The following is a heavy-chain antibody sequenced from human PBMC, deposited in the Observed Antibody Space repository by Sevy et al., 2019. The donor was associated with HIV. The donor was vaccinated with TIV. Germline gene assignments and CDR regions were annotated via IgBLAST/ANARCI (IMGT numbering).Heavy chain of an antibody. CDR3: ARVGFNWNDVDY. D-gene: IGHD1-20*01. J-gene: IGHJ4*02. CDR1: GGSMNIYY. V-gene: IGHV4-59*01. Sequence: SETLSLTCTVSGGSMNIYYWSWIRQPPGKGLEWIGYIYYSGSTNYNPSLKSRVTISVDTSKNQFSLKLRSVTAADTAVYYYARVGFNWNDVDYWGQGTPVTVSS. CDR2: IYYSGST.